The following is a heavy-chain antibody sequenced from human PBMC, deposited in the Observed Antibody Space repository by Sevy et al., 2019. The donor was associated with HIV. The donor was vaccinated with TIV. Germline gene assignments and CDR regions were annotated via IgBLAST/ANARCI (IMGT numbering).Heavy chain of an antibody. J-gene: IGHJ4*02. V-gene: IGHV4-4*08. CDR1: GGAMNLYF. D-gene: IGHD1-1*01. Sequence: SETLSLTCTVSGGAMNLYFWSWIRQPPGKGLEWIGYISSSGSTNYNPSLKSRVTISLSTSCNQFSLKLRSMTAADTAVYYCARESIGSTGDFDFWGQGTLVTVSS. CDR2: ISSSGST. CDR3: ARESIGSTGDFDF.